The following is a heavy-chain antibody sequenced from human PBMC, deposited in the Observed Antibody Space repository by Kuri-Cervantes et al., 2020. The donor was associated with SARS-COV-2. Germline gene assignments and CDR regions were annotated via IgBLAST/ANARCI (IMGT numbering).Heavy chain of an antibody. V-gene: IGHV3-9*01. CDR1: GFTFSSYA. Sequence: GGSLRLSCAASGFTFSSYAMHWVRQAPGKGLEWVSGISWNSGSIGYADSVKGRFTISRDNAKNSLYLQMNSLRAEDTALYYCAKSPMVRGVISENWFDPCGQGTLVTVSS. D-gene: IGHD3-10*01. CDR3: AKSPMVRGVISENWFDP. CDR2: ISWNSGSI. J-gene: IGHJ5*02.